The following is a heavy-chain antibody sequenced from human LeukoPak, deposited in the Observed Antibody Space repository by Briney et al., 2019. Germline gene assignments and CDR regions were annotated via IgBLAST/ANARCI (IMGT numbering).Heavy chain of an antibody. CDR2: IIPILGIA. D-gene: IGHD5-18*01. CDR3: ARDRPPDTAMAY. V-gene: IGHV1-69*04. J-gene: IGHJ4*02. Sequence: GSSVKVSCKASGGTFSSYAISWVRQAPGQGLEWMGRIIPILGIANYAQKFQGRVMITADKSTSTAYMELSSLRSEDTAVYYCARDRPPDTAMAYWGQGTLVTVSS. CDR1: GGTFSSYA.